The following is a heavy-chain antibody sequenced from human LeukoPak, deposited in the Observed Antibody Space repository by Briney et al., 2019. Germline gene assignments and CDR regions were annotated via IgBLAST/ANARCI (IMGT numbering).Heavy chain of an antibody. J-gene: IGHJ4*02. CDR3: ARDHRPYSSSPRGTEY. CDR2: INPNSGGT. D-gene: IGHD6-6*01. CDR1: GYTFTGYY. V-gene: IGHV1-2*02. Sequence: ASVKVSCKASGYTFTGYYMHWVRQAPGQGLEWMGWINPNSGGTNYAQKFQGRVTMTRDTSISTAYMELRRLRSDDTAVYYCARDHRPYSSSPRGTEYWGQGTLVTVSS.